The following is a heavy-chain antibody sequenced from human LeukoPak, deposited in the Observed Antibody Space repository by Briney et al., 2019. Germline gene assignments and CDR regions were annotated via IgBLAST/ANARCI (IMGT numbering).Heavy chain of an antibody. CDR3: AKLIMYGDPRGYFQH. V-gene: IGHV1-8*03. J-gene: IGHJ1*01. Sequence: ASVKVSCKASGYTFTTYDINWVRQATGQGLEWMGWMNPNSGYTGYAQKFQGRVTITRDTSISTAYMELSSLRAEDTAVYYCAKLIMYGDPRGYFQHWGQGILVTVSS. CDR1: GYTFTTYD. D-gene: IGHD4-17*01. CDR2: MNPNSGYT.